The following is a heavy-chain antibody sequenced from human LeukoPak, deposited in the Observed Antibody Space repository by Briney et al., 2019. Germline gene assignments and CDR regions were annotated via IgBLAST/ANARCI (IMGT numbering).Heavy chain of an antibody. Sequence: ASVKVSCKPSGYTLTGYYMHWVRQAPGQGLEWMGRINPNSGGTNYAQKFQGRVTMTRDTSISTAYMELSRLRSDDTAVYYCARVRAGTDGMDVWGQGTTVTVSS. D-gene: IGHD6-13*01. CDR3: ARVRAGTDGMDV. V-gene: IGHV1-2*02. CDR1: GYTLTGYY. J-gene: IGHJ6*02. CDR2: INPNSGGT.